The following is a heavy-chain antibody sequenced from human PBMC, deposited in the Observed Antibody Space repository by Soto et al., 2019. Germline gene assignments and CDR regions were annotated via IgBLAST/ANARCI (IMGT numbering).Heavy chain of an antibody. Sequence: PGGSLRLSCAASGFTFSSYAMTWVRQALGKGLEWVSAISYSGVSTYYADSVKGRFTISRDSSENTLSLQMNSLRVDDTAVYYCARTRGYSDYDLDYWGQGTLVTGSS. D-gene: IGHD5-12*01. V-gene: IGHV3-23*01. J-gene: IGHJ4*02. CDR2: ISYSGVST. CDR1: GFTFSSYA. CDR3: ARTRGYSDYDLDY.